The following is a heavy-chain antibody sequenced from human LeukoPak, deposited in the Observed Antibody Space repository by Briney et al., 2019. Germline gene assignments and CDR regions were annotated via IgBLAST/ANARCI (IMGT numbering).Heavy chain of an antibody. CDR1: GFTFSSYA. J-gene: IGHJ6*03. V-gene: IGHV3-23*01. CDR3: AKGPYYYMDV. CDR2: ISGSGDST. Sequence: GGSLRLSCAASGFTFSSYAMSWVRQDPGKGLEWVSTISGSGDSTYYADSVEGRFTISRDNSKKTLYLQMNSLRAEDTAVYYCAKGPYYYMDVWGKGTTVTVSS.